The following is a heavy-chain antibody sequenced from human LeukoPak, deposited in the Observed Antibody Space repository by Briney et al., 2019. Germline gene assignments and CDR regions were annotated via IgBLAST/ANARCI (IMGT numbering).Heavy chain of an antibody. CDR1: GYTLTELS. CDR3: ATGDPFCSGDCYSPFDY. J-gene: IGHJ4*02. CDR2: FDPEDGET. Sequence: ASVKVSCKVSGYTLTELSMHWVRQAPGKGLEWMGGFDPEDGETIYARKFQGRVTMTEDTSRDTAYMELSSLRSEDTAVYYCATGDPFCSGDCYSPFDYWGQGTLVTVSS. V-gene: IGHV1-24*01. D-gene: IGHD2-21*02.